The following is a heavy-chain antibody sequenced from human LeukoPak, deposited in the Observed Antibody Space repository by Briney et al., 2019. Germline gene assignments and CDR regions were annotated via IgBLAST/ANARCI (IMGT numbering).Heavy chain of an antibody. Sequence: SETLSLTCTVSGGSINSSSYYWGWIRQPPGKGLEWIGSIYYSGSTYYNPSLKSRVTISVDTSKNQFSLKLSYVTAADTAVYYCAIRKQQLVLPKGWFDPWGQGTLVTVSS. V-gene: IGHV4-39*01. J-gene: IGHJ5*02. D-gene: IGHD6-13*01. CDR1: GGSINSSSYY. CDR2: IYYSGST. CDR3: AIRKQQLVLPKGWFDP.